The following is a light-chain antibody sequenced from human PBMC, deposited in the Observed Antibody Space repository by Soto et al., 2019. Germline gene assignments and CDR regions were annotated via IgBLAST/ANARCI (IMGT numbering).Light chain of an antibody. J-gene: IGKJ2*01. CDR2: GAS. CDR1: QRIDNF. Sequence: DIQMTQSPSFLSASVGDRVTITCRASQRIDNFLNWYQQKPGKAPKLLIYGASRLQSGVPSRFSGSGSGTDFTLTITSLQPEDSATYHCQQRYKTSLSSFGQGTKVEIK. V-gene: IGKV1-39*01. CDR3: QQRYKTSLSS.